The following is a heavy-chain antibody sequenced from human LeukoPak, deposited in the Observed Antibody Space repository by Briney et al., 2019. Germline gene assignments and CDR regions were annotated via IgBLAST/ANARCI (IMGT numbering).Heavy chain of an antibody. CDR3: ATGRKFWDYGDCHNY. CDR1: GYTLTELS. Sequence: ASVKVSCKVSGYTLTELSMHWVRQAPGKGLEWMGGFDPEDGETIYAQKLQGRVTMTEDTSTDTAYMELSSLRSEDTAVYYCATGRKFWDYGDCHNYWGQGTVVTVSA. J-gene: IGHJ4*02. V-gene: IGHV1-24*01. CDR2: FDPEDGET. D-gene: IGHD4-17*01.